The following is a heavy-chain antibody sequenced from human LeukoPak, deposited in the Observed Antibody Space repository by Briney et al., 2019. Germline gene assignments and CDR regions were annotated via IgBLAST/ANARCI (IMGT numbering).Heavy chain of an antibody. D-gene: IGHD3-10*01. J-gene: IGHJ4*02. CDR2: VYHSGSA. CDR3: ARGSGSYGSNLDY. V-gene: IGHV4-38-2*01. Sequence: SETLSLTCAVSGYSISSGSYWGWIRQPPGKGLEWIGTVYHSGSAYYNPSLWGRVTILLDTSKNQFSLKLTSVTAADTAVYYCARGSGSYGSNLDYWGQGTLVTVSS. CDR1: GYSISSGSY.